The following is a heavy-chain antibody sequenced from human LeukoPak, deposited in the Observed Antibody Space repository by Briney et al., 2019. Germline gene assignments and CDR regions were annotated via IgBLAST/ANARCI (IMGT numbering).Heavy chain of an antibody. V-gene: IGHV3-7*01. CDR3: ARGGATQYNY. D-gene: IGHD3-10*01. Sequence: GGSLRLSCAAASGFTFSTYWMSWVRQAPGKGLEWVANVKHDGSEKSYVDSVKGRFTISRDNAKNSLYLQMNSLRAEDPAVYYCARGGATQYNYWGQGTLVTVSS. CDR1: GFTFSTYW. CDR2: VKHDGSEK. J-gene: IGHJ4*02.